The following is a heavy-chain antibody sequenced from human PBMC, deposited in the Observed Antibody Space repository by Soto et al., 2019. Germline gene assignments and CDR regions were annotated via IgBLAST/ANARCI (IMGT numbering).Heavy chain of an antibody. CDR3: GGGGGGFSGGGGNWFDP. CDR1: GYTFTSYD. V-gene: IGHV1-8*01. CDR2: MNPNSGNT. D-gene: IGHD1-26*01. J-gene: IGHJ5*02. Sequence: QVQLVQSGAEVKKPGASVKVSCKASGYTFTSYDINWVRQATGQGLEWMGWMNPNSGNTGYAQKFQGRVTMTRDTPISTAYVGRGGVGAEGGAVYYCGGGGGGFSGGGGNWFDPWGQGTLVTVSS.